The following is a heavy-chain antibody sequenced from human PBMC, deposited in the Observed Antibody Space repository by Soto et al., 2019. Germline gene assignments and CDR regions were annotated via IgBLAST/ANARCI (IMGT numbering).Heavy chain of an antibody. Sequence: QLQLQESGPGLVKPSETLSLTCTVSGGSISSSSYYWGWIRQPPGKGLEWIGSIYYSGSTYYNPSLKSRVTISVDTSKNQFSLKLSSVTAADTAVYYCARNPMVRGVIDPDAFDIWGQGTMVTVSS. CDR1: GGSISSSSYY. CDR2: IYYSGST. J-gene: IGHJ3*02. CDR3: ARNPMVRGVIDPDAFDI. D-gene: IGHD3-10*01. V-gene: IGHV4-39*01.